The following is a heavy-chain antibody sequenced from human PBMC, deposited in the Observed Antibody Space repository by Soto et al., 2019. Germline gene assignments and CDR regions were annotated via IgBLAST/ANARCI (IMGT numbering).Heavy chain of an antibody. D-gene: IGHD1-26*01. CDR1: GFTFSTYG. CDR2: ISFDGSKK. CDR3: AKDRLAEELTYYYYYSGMDV. Sequence: PGGSLRLSCAASGFTFSTYGMHWVRQAPGKGLEWVAVISFDGSKKYYADSVTGRFTISRDNSKNTLYLQMNSLRAEDTAVYYCAKDRLAEELTYYYYYSGMDVWGQGTTVTVSS. J-gene: IGHJ6*02. V-gene: IGHV3-30*18.